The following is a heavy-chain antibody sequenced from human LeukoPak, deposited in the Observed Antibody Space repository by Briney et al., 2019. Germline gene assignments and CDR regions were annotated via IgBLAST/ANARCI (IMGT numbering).Heavy chain of an antibody. CDR3: ARHSRSGYGDYESAFDI. CDR1: GGSISSSGYY. Sequence: SETLSLTCTVSGGSISSSGYYWDWLRQPPGKGLEWIGNFYYTGSTYYNPSLKSRITISVDTSKNQFSLKLRSVTAADTAVYYCARHSRSGYGDYESAFDIWGQGTMVTVSS. J-gene: IGHJ3*02. V-gene: IGHV4-39*01. CDR2: FYYTGST. D-gene: IGHD5-12*01.